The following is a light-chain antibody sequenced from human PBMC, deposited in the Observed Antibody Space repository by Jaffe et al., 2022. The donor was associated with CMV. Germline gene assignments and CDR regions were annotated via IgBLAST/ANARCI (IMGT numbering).Light chain of an antibody. Sequence: DIKMTQSPSTLSASIGDSVTITCRASQNINKWLAWYQQKAGKPPKLLIYKAYTLESGVPSNFSGHGFGTEFTLTISSLQPDDFATYYCQQYNSYPYTFGQGTKLEI. CDR1: QNINKW. CDR2: KAY. J-gene: IGKJ2*01. V-gene: IGKV1-5*03. CDR3: QQYNSYPYT.